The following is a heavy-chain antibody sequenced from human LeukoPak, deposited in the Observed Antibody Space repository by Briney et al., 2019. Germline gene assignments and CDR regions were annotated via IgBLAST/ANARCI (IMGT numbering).Heavy chain of an antibody. D-gene: IGHD6-19*01. V-gene: IGHV3-11*04. CDR1: GFTFSDYY. Sequence: GGSLRLSCAASGFTFSDYYMSWIRQAPGKGLEWVSGISWNSGSIGYADSVKGRFTISRDNAKNSLYLQMNSLRAEHTAVYYCAKDVRRVAASPGYWGQGTLVTVSS. J-gene: IGHJ4*02. CDR2: ISWNSGSI. CDR3: AKDVRRVAASPGY.